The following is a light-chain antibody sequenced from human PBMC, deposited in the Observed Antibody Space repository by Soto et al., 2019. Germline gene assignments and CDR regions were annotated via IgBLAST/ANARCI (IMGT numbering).Light chain of an antibody. Sequence: IQRTPATYTLSASGGDTVTITCRASQSISVSLAWYQQKPGKAPNLLIYDASTLQGGVPSRFSGSGSGTEFTLTVTSLQPEDFATYFCQQYDKYSTFGHGTKVDI. CDR3: QQYDKYST. CDR1: QSISVS. CDR2: DAS. V-gene: IGKV1-5*01. J-gene: IGKJ1*01.